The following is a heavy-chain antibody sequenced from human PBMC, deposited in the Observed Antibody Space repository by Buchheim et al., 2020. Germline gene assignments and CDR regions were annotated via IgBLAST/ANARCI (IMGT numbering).Heavy chain of an antibody. J-gene: IGHJ6*02. V-gene: IGHV3-30*04. CDR2: ISYDGSNK. D-gene: IGHD3-22*01. CDR3: AGEYYYDSSGYYYSFLATLALMDV. Sequence: QVQLVESGGGVVQPGRSLRLSCAASGFTFSSYAMHWVRQAPGKGLEWVAVISYDGSNKYYADSVKGRFTISSDNSKNTLYLQMNSLRAEDTAVYYCAGEYYYDSSGYYYSFLATLALMDVWGQGTT. CDR1: GFTFSSYA.